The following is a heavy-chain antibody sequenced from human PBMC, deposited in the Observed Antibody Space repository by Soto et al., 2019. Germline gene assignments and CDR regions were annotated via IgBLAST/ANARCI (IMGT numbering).Heavy chain of an antibody. CDR2: ISGGGTVT. Sequence: EEQLLESGGALVQPGGSLRLSCAASGFTFSSSAMTWVRQASGKGLEWVSAISGGGTVTYYTDSVKGRFTISRDNSKNTLYLQMNSLRAEYTAVYYCTRNTSGRKGSAFDIWGQGTMVTVSS. CDR3: TRNTSGRKGSAFDI. D-gene: IGHD6-19*01. J-gene: IGHJ3*02. V-gene: IGHV3-23*01. CDR1: GFTFSSSA.